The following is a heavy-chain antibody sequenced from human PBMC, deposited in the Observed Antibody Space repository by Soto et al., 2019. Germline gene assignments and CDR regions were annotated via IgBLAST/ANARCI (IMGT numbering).Heavy chain of an antibody. CDR1: GGSISSYY. J-gene: IGHJ6*03. Sequence: SETLSLTCTVSGGSISSYYWSWIRQPPGKGLEWIGYIYYSGSTNYNPSLKSRVTISVDTSKNQFSLKLSSVTAADTAVYYCARIAAAGTGPRRWYYYYYMDVWGKGTTVTVSS. CDR2: IYYSGST. CDR3: ARIAAAGTGPRRWYYYYYMDV. D-gene: IGHD6-13*01. V-gene: IGHV4-59*08.